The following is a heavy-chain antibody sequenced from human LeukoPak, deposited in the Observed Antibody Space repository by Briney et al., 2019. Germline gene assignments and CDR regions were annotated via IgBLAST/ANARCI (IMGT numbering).Heavy chain of an antibody. D-gene: IGHD6-6*01. CDR2: INHSGST. Sequence: SETLSLTCAVYGGSFSGYYWSWIRQPPGMGLEWIGEINHSGSTNYNPSLKSRVTISVDTSKNQFSLKLSSVTAADTAVYYCARGRGARRSKPYYYYMDVWGKGTTVTVSS. CDR3: ARGRGARRSKPYYYYMDV. V-gene: IGHV4-34*01. J-gene: IGHJ6*03. CDR1: GGSFSGYY.